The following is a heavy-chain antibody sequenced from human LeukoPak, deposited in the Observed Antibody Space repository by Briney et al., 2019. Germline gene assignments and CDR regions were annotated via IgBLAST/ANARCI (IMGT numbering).Heavy chain of an antibody. CDR3: ARVNMGLAFDI. J-gene: IGHJ3*02. CDR1: GGSISSSGYY. CDR2: IYYSGST. Sequence: SETLSLTCTVSGGSISSSGYYWGWIRQPPGKGLEWIASIYYSGSTYYNPSLKSRVTISVDTSKNQFSLKLSSVTAADTAVYYCARVNMGLAFDIWGQGTMVTVSS. V-gene: IGHV4-39*07. D-gene: IGHD3-10*01.